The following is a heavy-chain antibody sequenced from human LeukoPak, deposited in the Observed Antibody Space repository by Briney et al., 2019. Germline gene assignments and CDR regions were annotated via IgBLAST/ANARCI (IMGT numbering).Heavy chain of an antibody. Sequence: GGSLRLSCAASGFTFSSYAMSWVRQAPGKGLEWVSGISWNSGSIGYADSVKGRFTISRDNAKNSLYLQMNSLRLEDTALYYCAKDNSRYYFDHWGQGTLVTVSS. D-gene: IGHD5-18*01. V-gene: IGHV3-9*01. J-gene: IGHJ4*02. CDR2: ISWNSGSI. CDR1: GFTFSSYA. CDR3: AKDNSRYYFDH.